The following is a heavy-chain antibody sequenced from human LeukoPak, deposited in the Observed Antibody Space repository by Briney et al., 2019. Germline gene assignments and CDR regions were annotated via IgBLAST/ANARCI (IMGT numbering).Heavy chain of an antibody. CDR3: ARVSAYDRGYSFDI. CDR2: INPNSGGT. D-gene: IGHD5-18*01. CDR1: GYTFTGYY. Sequence: ASVKVSCKASGYTFTGYYMHWVRQAPGQGLEWMGRINPNSGGTNYAQKFQGRVTMNRDTAISTAYMELSRLRYDDTAVYYCARVSAYDRGYSFDIWGQGTMVTVSS. J-gene: IGHJ3*02. V-gene: IGHV1-2*06.